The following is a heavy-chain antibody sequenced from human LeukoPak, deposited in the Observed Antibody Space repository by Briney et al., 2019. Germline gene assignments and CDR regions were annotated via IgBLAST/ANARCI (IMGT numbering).Heavy chain of an antibody. J-gene: IGHJ6*03. CDR1: GGSISSYY. V-gene: IGHV4-59*01. Sequence: SETLSLTCAVSGGSISSYYWSWIRQPPGKGLEWIGYIYYSGSTNYNPSLKSRVTISVDTSKNQFSLKLSSVTAADTAVYYCARAYGYNLYYYYMDVWGKGTTVTISS. CDR3: ARAYGYNLYYYYMDV. CDR2: IYYSGST. D-gene: IGHD5-24*01.